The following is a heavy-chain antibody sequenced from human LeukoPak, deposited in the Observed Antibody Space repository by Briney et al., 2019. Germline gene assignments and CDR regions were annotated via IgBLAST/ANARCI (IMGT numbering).Heavy chain of an antibody. J-gene: IGHJ4*02. CDR3: AVILSGAKYWADY. D-gene: IGHD2-15*01. Sequence: GAVKVSCKASGYTFTGYYVHSVRQAPGQGGEWMGWINPNDGDTNYAQKLQGRVTMTTDTYIITGYMERRRLRSDDTAIYFSAVILSGAKYWADYWGQGTLVTVSS. V-gene: IGHV1-2*02. CDR2: INPNDGDT. CDR1: GYTFTGYY.